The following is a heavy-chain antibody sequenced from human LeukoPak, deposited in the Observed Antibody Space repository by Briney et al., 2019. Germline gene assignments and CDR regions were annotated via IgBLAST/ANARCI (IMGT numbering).Heavy chain of an antibody. CDR2: ISSSGSTI. CDR3: ARMFDWNTGLDY. Sequence: GGSLRLSCAASGFTFSSYEMNWVRQAPGKGLEWVSYISSSGSTIYYADSVKGRFTISRDNAKNSLYLQMNSLRAKDTAVYYCARMFDWNTGLDYWGQGTLVTVSS. J-gene: IGHJ4*02. V-gene: IGHV3-48*03. D-gene: IGHD1/OR15-1a*01. CDR1: GFTFSSYE.